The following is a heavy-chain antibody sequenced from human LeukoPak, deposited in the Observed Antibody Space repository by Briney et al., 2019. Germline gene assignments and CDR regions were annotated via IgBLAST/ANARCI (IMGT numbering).Heavy chain of an antibody. J-gene: IGHJ6*03. D-gene: IGHD3-3*01. Sequence: SETLSLTCTVSGGSISSGSYYWSWIRQPAGKGLEWIGRIYTSGRTNYNPSLKSRVTISVGTSKNQFSLKLSSVTAADTAVYYCARCDFWSGYYPYYYMDVWGKGTTVTVSS. CDR2: IYTSGRT. V-gene: IGHV4-61*02. CDR3: ARCDFWSGYYPYYYMDV. CDR1: GGSISSGSYY.